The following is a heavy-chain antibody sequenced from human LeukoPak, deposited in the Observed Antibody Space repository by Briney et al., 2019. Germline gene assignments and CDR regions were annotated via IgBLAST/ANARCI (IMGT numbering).Heavy chain of an antibody. Sequence: PGGSLRLSCVASGFIFSTYSMNWVRQAPGKGLEWVSSIGRSSTYIFYADSVKGRFTISRDNAKNTLYLQMNSLRAEDTAVYYCAKVQTGTIFGVVIPPSFDYWGQGTLVTVSS. D-gene: IGHD3-3*01. CDR3: AKVQTGTIFGVVIPPSFDY. CDR1: GFIFSTYS. CDR2: IGRSSTYI. V-gene: IGHV3-21*04. J-gene: IGHJ4*02.